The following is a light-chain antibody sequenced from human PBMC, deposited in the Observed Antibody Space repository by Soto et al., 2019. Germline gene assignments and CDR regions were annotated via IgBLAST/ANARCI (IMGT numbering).Light chain of an antibody. Sequence: EIVMTQSPATLSVSPGERATLSCRASQSVSRNLAWYQQKPGQAPRLLIYATSTRATGIPARFSGSGSGTEFTLTISSLQSEDVAVYYCQQYDNWPPVTFGQGTRLEIK. V-gene: IGKV3-15*01. CDR1: QSVSRN. CDR3: QQYDNWPPVT. CDR2: ATS. J-gene: IGKJ5*01.